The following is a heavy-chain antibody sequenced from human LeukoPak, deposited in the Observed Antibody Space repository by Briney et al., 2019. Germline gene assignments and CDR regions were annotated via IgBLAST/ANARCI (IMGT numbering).Heavy chain of an antibody. CDR1: GGSISSGDYY. J-gene: IGHJ3*02. CDR2: IYYSGST. Sequence: KASQTLSLTCTVSGGSISSGDYYWSWIRQLAGKGLEWIGYIYYSGSTYYNPSLKSRVTISVDTSKNQFSLKLSSVTAADTAVYYCARGGTMMYAFDIWGQGTMVTVSS. CDR3: ARGGTMMYAFDI. V-gene: IGHV4-30-4*08. D-gene: IGHD3-22*01.